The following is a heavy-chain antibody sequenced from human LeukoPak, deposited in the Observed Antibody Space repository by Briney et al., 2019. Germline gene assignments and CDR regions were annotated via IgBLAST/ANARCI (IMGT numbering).Heavy chain of an antibody. Sequence: SETRSLTCTVSGGSISSSSYYWGWIRQPPGQGLEWIGSIYYSGSTYYNPSLKSRVTISVDTSKNQFSLKLSSVTAADTAVYYCARQSTVTSQANYWGQGTLVTVSS. J-gene: IGHJ4*02. CDR2: IYYSGST. D-gene: IGHD4-17*01. CDR3: ARQSTVTSQANY. V-gene: IGHV4-39*01. CDR1: GGSISSSSYY.